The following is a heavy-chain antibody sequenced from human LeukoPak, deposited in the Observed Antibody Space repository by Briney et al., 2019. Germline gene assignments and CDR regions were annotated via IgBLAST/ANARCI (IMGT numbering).Heavy chain of an antibody. CDR3: ARIGSSGSGAQLLDP. V-gene: IGHV4-39*01. CDR2: IYYSGST. J-gene: IGHJ5*02. CDR1: GGSISSSSYY. Sequence: SETLSLTCTVSGGSISSSSYYWGWIRQPPGKGLEWIGSIYYSGSTYYNPSLKSRVTISVDTSKNQFSLKLSSVTAADTAVCYCARIGSSGSGAQLLDPWGQGTLVTVSS. D-gene: IGHD2-2*01.